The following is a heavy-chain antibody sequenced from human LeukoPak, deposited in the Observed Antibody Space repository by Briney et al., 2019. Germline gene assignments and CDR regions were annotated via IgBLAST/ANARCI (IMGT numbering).Heavy chain of an antibody. CDR3: AKNGGYSYGLYYFDY. J-gene: IGHJ4*02. Sequence: PGGSLRLSCAASGFTFSTYNKNWVRQAPGKGLEWVSSITSSSSYIYYADSVKGRFTISRDNAKNSLYLQMNSLRAEDSAVYYCAKNGGYSYGLYYFDYWGQGTLVTVSS. V-gene: IGHV3-21*04. CDR2: ITSSSSYI. CDR1: GFTFSTYN. D-gene: IGHD5-18*01.